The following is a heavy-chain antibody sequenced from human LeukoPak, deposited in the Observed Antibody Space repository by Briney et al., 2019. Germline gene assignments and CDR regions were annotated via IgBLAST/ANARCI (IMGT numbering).Heavy chain of an antibody. CDR3: ARDGEYIDGGIQKDY. CDR2: ISAYNDNT. Sequence: ASVKVSCKASGYTFTSYGISWVRQAPGQGLEWMGWISAYNDNTNYAQKLQGRVTMTTDTSTSTAYMELRSLRSDDTAVYYCARDGEYIDGGIQKDYWGQGTLVTVSS. V-gene: IGHV1-18*01. CDR1: GYTFTSYG. J-gene: IGHJ4*02. D-gene: IGHD5-18*01.